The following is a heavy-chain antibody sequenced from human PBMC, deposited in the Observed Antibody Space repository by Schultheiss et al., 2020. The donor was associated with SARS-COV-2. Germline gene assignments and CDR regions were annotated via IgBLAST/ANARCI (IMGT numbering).Heavy chain of an antibody. CDR2: MNPNSGNT. J-gene: IGHJ5*02. D-gene: IGHD2-2*02. CDR3: ARNRRPIVVVPAAINWFDP. Sequence: ASVKVSCKASGYTFTSYDINWVRQATGQGLEWMGWMNPNSGNTGYAQKFQGRVTMTRNTSISTAYMELSRLRSDDTAVYYCARNRRPIVVVPAAINWFDPWGQGTLVTVSS. CDR1: GYTFTSYD. V-gene: IGHV1-8*01.